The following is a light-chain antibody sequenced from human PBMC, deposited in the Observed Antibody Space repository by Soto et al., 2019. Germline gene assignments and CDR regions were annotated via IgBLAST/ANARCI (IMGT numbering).Light chain of an antibody. Sequence: QSVLTQPPSASGTPGQRVTISCSGGTFNIGSNFVYWYQQLPGTAPKVLIYRNNQRPSGVPDRFSGSKSGASASLTISGLRTEDAAGYCCAAWDDTLRSGVFGGGTKLTVL. J-gene: IGLJ3*02. V-gene: IGLV1-47*01. CDR3: AAWDDTLRSGV. CDR1: TFNIGSNF. CDR2: RNN.